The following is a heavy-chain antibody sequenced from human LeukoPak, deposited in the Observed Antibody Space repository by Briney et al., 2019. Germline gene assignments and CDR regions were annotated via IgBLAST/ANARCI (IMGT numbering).Heavy chain of an antibody. J-gene: IGHJ4*02. Sequence: GGSLRLSCAASGFTFSSYAMSWVRQAPGKGLEWVSAISGSGGSTYYADSVKGRFTISRDNSKNTLYLQMNSLRAEDTAVYYCAKARTHYYDSSGFSSGDYWGQGTLVTVSS. CDR3: AKARTHYYDSSGFSSGDY. CDR1: GFTFSSYA. V-gene: IGHV3-23*01. D-gene: IGHD3-22*01. CDR2: ISGSGGST.